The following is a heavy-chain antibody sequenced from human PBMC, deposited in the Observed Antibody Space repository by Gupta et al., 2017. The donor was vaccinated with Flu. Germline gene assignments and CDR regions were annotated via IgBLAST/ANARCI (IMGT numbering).Heavy chain of an antibody. CDR1: GIPFDSFA. CDR3: ATITGGDLTF. Sequence: EVQLLESGGGLVQPGGSLRLSCSASGIPFDSFAMSWVRQAPGKGLEWVSGITGGGESTYYADSAGGRFAISRDNSKNRLYLQVNNLRAEDTAMYYCATITGGDLTFWGQGTLVTVSS. CDR2: ITGGGEST. D-gene: IGHD3-16*01. V-gene: IGHV3-23*01. J-gene: IGHJ4*02.